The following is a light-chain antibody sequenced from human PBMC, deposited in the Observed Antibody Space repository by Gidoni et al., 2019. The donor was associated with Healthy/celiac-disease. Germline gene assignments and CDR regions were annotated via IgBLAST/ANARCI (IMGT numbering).Light chain of an antibody. CDR3: SSYAGSNTFVV. J-gene: IGLJ2*01. CDR2: EVS. V-gene: IGLV2-8*01. Sequence: QSALPQPPSASGSPGPSVTISCTGTSSDVGGYNYVSWYQQHPGKAPKLMIYEVSKRPSGVPDRFSGPKSGNTASLTVSGLQAEDEADYYCSSYAGSNTFVVFGGGTKLTVL. CDR1: SSDVGGYNY.